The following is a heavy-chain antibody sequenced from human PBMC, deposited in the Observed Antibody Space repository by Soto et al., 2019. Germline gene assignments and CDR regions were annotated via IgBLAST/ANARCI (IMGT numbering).Heavy chain of an antibody. J-gene: IGHJ5*02. CDR3: AGGSGDDWFDP. V-gene: IGHV4-31*03. Sequence: SETLSLTCSVSGTSVTNSNYYWTWIRQHPGKGLEWIGYTYYSGSTNYNPSLKSRVTISVDTSRNQFSLKLSSVTAADTAGYYCAGGSGDDWFDPRGQGKLVTVSS. D-gene: IGHD4-17*01. CDR1: GTSVTNSNYY. CDR2: TYYSGST.